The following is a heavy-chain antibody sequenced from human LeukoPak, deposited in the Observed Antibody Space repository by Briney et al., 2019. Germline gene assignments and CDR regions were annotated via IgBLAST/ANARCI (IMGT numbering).Heavy chain of an antibody. Sequence: GGSLRLSCAASRFTFSNAWMSWVRQAPGKGLEWIGRLKSKADGETTDYAAPVKGRFTISRDDSRNMLYLQMNSLSSEDTAVYYCTTDSGGRWGDYWGQGTLVTVSS. D-gene: IGHD1-26*01. CDR3: TTDSGGRWGDY. J-gene: IGHJ4*02. V-gene: IGHV3-15*01. CDR1: RFTFSNAW. CDR2: LKSKADGETT.